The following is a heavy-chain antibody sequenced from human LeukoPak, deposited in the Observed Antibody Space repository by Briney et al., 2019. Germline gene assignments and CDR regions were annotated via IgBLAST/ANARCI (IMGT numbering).Heavy chain of an antibody. V-gene: IGHV5-51*01. D-gene: IGHD5-18*01. J-gene: IGHJ4*02. CDR2: TYPGDSDT. CDR3: ARQNNYGYCDY. Sequence: GESLKISCKGSGYSFTTYRIVWVRQMPGKGLEWMGITYPGDSDTTYSPSFQGQVTISVDQSVSTAYLQWSSLKASDTAIYYCARQNNYGYCDYWGQGTLVTVSS. CDR1: GYSFTTYR.